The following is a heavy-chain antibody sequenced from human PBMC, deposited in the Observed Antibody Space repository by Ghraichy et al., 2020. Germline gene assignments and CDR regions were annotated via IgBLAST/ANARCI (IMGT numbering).Heavy chain of an antibody. CDR3: AKTQVSGGDYPSFDY. D-gene: IGHD2-21*02. CDR1: GFTFSSYA. V-gene: IGHV3-23*01. Sequence: GGSLRLSCAASGFTFSSYAMSWVRQGPGKGLEWVSTISGSGGSTYYADSVKGRFTISRDNSKNTLYLQMNSLRAEDTAVYYCAKTQVSGGDYPSFDYWGQGSLVTV. CDR2: ISGSGGST. J-gene: IGHJ4*02.